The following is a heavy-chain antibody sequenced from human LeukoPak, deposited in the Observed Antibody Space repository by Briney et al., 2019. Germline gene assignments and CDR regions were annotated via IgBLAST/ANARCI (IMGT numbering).Heavy chain of an antibody. Sequence: PGGSLRLSCAASGFTFSSYAMHWVRQAPGKGLEWVAVISYDGSNKNYADSVKGRFTISRDNSKNTLYLQMNSLRAEDTAVYYCARETPGYGGNSGDAFDIWGQGTMVTVSS. J-gene: IGHJ3*02. CDR2: ISYDGSNK. CDR3: ARETPGYGGNSGDAFDI. CDR1: GFTFSSYA. D-gene: IGHD4-23*01. V-gene: IGHV3-30-3*01.